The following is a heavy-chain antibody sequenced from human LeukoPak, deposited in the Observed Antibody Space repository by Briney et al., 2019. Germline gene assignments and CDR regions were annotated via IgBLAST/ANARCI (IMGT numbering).Heavy chain of an antibody. CDR1: GGSILTGDYY. V-gene: IGHV4-30-4*01. D-gene: IGHD4-17*01. CDR2: IYYSGNT. CDR3: ARLSGDYDPLNTYYYYGMDV. Sequence: SETLSLTCTVSGGSILTGDYYWSWIRQPPGKGLEWIGYIYYSGNTYYNPSLKSRVTISVDTSKNQFSLKLNSVTAADTAVYYCARLSGDYDPLNTYYYYGMDVWGQGPTVTVSS. J-gene: IGHJ6*02.